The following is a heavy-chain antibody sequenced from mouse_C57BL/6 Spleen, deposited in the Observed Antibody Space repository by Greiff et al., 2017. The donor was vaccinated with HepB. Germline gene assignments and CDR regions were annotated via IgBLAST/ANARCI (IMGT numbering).Heavy chain of an antibody. V-gene: IGHV5-6*01. CDR2: ISSGGSYT. J-gene: IGHJ2*01. D-gene: IGHD2-4*01. Sequence: EVQLKESGGDLVKPGGSLKLSCAASGFTFSSYGMSWVRQTPDKRLEWVATISSGGSYTYYPDSVKGRFTISRDNAKNTLYLQMSSLKSEDTAMYYCARIYYDYYYFDYWGQGTTLTVSS. CDR1: GFTFSSYG. CDR3: ARIYYDYYYFDY.